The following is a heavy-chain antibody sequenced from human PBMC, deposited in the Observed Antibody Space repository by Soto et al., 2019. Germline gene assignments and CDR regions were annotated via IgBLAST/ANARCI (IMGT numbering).Heavy chain of an antibody. D-gene: IGHD4-17*01. J-gene: IGHJ4*02. V-gene: IGHV4-59*08. Sequence: VQLQESGSGLVKPSEPLSLACTVSGGSISSHYWSWIRQPPWKGLEWIGYIYYSGSTNYNPSLKSRVNISVDTSNNQFPQKLSSVTAADTALYYCARHRTVTTQYDNWGQGTLVTVS. CDR1: GGSISSHY. CDR2: IYYSGST. CDR3: ARHRTVTTQYDN.